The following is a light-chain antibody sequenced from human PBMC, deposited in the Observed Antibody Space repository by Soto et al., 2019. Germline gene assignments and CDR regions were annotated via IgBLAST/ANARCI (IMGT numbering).Light chain of an antibody. CDR2: DAS. Sequence: EILMTQSPATLSVSPGERVTLSCRASQSFSSYLAWYQQKPGQAPRLLIYDASNRATDIPARFSGSGSGSDFTLTISSLEPEDFAVYYCQQRSSWPLTFGGGTKVDI. V-gene: IGKV3-11*01. CDR1: QSFSSY. J-gene: IGKJ4*01. CDR3: QQRSSWPLT.